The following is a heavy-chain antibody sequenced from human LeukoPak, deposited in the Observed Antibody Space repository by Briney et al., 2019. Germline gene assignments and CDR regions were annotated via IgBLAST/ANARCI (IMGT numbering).Heavy chain of an antibody. Sequence: GRSLRLSCAVSGFNFDDYAMHWDRQAQGRGLEWVSGINWKTGNGIYADSVKGRFTISRDNAKNSLYLQMSSLRAEDTALYYCTRRAARWQFDLWGRGTLLTVSS. D-gene: IGHD5-24*01. CDR1: GFNFDDYA. J-gene: IGHJ2*01. CDR2: INWKTGNG. CDR3: TRRAARWQFDL. V-gene: IGHV3-9*01.